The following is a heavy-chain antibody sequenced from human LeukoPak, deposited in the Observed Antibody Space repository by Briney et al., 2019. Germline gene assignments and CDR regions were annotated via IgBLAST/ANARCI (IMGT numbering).Heavy chain of an antibody. J-gene: IGHJ2*01. D-gene: IGHD4-17*01. CDR1: GGSISSGGYS. CDR3: ARGRYGDYKAMSWYFDL. Sequence: SETLSLTCAVSGGSISSGGYSWSWIRQPPGTGLEWIGYIYHSGSTYYNPSLKSRVTISVDRSKNQFSLKLSSVTAADTAVYYCARGRYGDYKAMSWYFDLWGRGTLVTVSS. CDR2: IYHSGST. V-gene: IGHV4-30-2*01.